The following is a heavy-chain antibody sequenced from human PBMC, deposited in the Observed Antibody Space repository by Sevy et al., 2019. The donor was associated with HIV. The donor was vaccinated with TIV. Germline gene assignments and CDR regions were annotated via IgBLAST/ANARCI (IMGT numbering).Heavy chain of an antibody. CDR3: ATGGAGYGTN. J-gene: IGHJ4*02. CDR1: GGSISSHY. D-gene: IGHD6-13*01. Sequence: SETLSLICTVSGGSISSHYGTWIRQPPGKALQWIGYISYSGITKYNPSLTSRVTMSIDTSKNQFSLKLSSVTAADTAIYYSATGGAGYGTNWGQGTLVTVSS. CDR2: ISYSGIT. V-gene: IGHV4-59*11.